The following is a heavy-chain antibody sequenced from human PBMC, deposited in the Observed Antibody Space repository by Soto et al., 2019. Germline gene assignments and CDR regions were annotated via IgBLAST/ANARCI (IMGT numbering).Heavy chain of an antibody. D-gene: IGHD5-18*01. Sequence: SVKVSCKASGGTFSSYAISWVRQAPGQGLEWMGGIIAVFGTGIYAQKFQGRVTIPADKSTNTAYMELSSLRSEDTAVYFCARVGGTGGYTYGLDYWGQGTLVTVSS. CDR1: GGTFSSYA. CDR3: ARVGGTGGYTYGLDY. V-gene: IGHV1-69*06. CDR2: IIAVFGTG. J-gene: IGHJ4*02.